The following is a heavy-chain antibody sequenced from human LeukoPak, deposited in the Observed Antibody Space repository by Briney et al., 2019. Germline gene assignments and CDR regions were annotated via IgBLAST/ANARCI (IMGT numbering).Heavy chain of an antibody. V-gene: IGHV3-21*01. CDR1: GFNFRSYS. Sequence: GGSLRLSCAASGFNFRSYSMNWVRQAPGKGLEWVSSISSSSSYIYYADSVKGRFTISRDNAKNSLYLQMNGLRAEDTAVYYCAKSFMDWGQGTLVTVSS. CDR3: AKSFMD. D-gene: IGHD3-10*01. CDR2: ISSSSSYI. J-gene: IGHJ4*02.